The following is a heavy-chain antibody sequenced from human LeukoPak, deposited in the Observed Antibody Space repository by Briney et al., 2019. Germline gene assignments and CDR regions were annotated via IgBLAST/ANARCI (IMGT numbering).Heavy chain of an antibody. J-gene: IGHJ4*02. CDR2: IYYSGST. V-gene: IGHV4-61*08. D-gene: IGHD3-3*01. CDR3: ARGLTIHTIDY. Sequence: PSETLSLTCTVSGGSVNNGGYYWSWIRQPPGKGLEWIGYIYYSGSTNYNPSLKSRVTISVDTSKNQFSLKLSSVTAADTAVYYCARGLTIHTIDYWGQGTLVTVSS. CDR1: GGSVNNGGYY.